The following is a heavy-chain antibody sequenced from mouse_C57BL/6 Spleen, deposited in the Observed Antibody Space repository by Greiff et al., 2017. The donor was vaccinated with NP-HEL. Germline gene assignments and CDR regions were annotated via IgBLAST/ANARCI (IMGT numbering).Heavy chain of an antibody. J-gene: IGHJ2*01. CDR3: ARSGNGNYYFDY. Sequence: VQLQQSGAELVMPGASVKLSCKASGYTFTSYWMHWVKQRPGQGLEWIGEIDPSDSYTNYNQKFKRKTTLTVDKASSTAYMQLSSLTSEDSAVYYCARSGNGNYYFDYWGQGTTLTVSS. V-gene: IGHV1-69*01. CDR1: GYTFTSYW. D-gene: IGHD2-1*01. CDR2: IDPSDSYT.